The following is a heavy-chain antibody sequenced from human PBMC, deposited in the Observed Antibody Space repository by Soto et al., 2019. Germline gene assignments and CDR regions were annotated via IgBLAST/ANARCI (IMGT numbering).Heavy chain of an antibody. CDR1: GFSLSSSGVS. J-gene: IGHJ3*02. D-gene: IGHD5-18*01. V-gene: IGHV2-5*02. CDR3: AHRSCGSSATFDT. Sequence: QITLKESGPTLVKPTETLTLTCTFSGFSLSSSGVSVGWIRQPPEKALEWLAFLNWVGEGRYSPSLKSRLTVTHVKSGNHVALTVSNMDPVDTATDYWAHRSCGSSATFDTWRRGITVSV. CDR2: LNWVGEG.